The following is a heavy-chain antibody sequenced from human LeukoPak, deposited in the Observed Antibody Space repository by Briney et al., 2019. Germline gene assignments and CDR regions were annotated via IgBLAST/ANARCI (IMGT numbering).Heavy chain of an antibody. V-gene: IGHV4-4*07. J-gene: IGHJ4*02. CDR1: GGSISSYY. D-gene: IGHD3-22*01. CDR3: AGEGTDYYDSSGYSH. CDR2: IYTSGST. Sequence: TSETLSLTCTVSGGSISSYYWSWIRQPAGKGLEWIGRIYTSGSTNYNPSLKSRVTMSVDTSKNQFSLKLSSVTAADTAVYYCAGEGTDYYDSSGYSHWGQGTLVTVSS.